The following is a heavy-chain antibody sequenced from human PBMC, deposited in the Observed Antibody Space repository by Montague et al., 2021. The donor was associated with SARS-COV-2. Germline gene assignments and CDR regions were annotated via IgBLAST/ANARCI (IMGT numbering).Heavy chain of an antibody. CDR1: GGSISSSSYY. D-gene: IGHD3-16*01. V-gene: IGHV4-39*07. CDR3: ARIPLGYYGMDV. CDR2: IYHSGGT. Sequence: SETLSLTCTVSGGSISSSSYYWGWIRQPPGKGLEWIAEIYHSGGTNYNPSLKSRVTISVDKSKNQFSLKLSSVTAADTAVYYCARIPLGYYGMDVWGQGTTVTVSS. J-gene: IGHJ6*02.